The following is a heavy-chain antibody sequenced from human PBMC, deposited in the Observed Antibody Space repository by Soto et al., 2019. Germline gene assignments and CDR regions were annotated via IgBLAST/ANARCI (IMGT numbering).Heavy chain of an antibody. CDR3: AKPSHRAYYYYYMDV. D-gene: IGHD3-10*01. CDR1: GFTFSSYA. Sequence: GESLKISCAASGFTFSSYAMSWVRQAPGKGLEWVSAISGSGGSTYYADSVKGRFTISRDNSKNTLYLQMNSLRAEDTAVYYCAKPSHRAYYYYYMDVWGKGTTVTVSS. J-gene: IGHJ6*03. V-gene: IGHV3-23*01. CDR2: ISGSGGST.